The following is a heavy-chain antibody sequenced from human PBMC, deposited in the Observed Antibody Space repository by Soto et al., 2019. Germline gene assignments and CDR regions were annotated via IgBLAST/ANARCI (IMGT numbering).Heavy chain of an antibody. CDR3: ARDYGDYVPRNDY. CDR2: ISSSDINI. J-gene: IGHJ4*02. V-gene: IGHV3-48*01. CDR1: GFTFSSYS. Sequence: EVQLVESGGGLIQPGGSLRLSCAASGFTFSSYSMNWVRQAPGKGLEGSSYISSSDINIYYAASVKGRFTLSRDIAKHSLYLQMNSLRAEDTAVYYCARDYGDYVPRNDYWGQGTLVTVSS. D-gene: IGHD4-17*01.